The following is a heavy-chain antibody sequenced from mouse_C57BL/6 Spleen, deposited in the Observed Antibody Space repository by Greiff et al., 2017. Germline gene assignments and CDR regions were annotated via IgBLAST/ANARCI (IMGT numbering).Heavy chain of an antibody. CDR1: GYTFTSYW. D-gene: IGHD1-1*01. CDR3: ASHYYGSSYWYFDV. Sequence: VQLQQSGTELVKPGASVKLSCKASGYTFTSYWMHWVKQRPGQGLEWIGNINPSNGGTNYNEKFKSKATLTVDKSSSTAYMQLSSLTSEDSAVYYCASHYYGSSYWYFDVWGTGTTVTVSS. CDR2: INPSNGGT. V-gene: IGHV1-53*01. J-gene: IGHJ1*03.